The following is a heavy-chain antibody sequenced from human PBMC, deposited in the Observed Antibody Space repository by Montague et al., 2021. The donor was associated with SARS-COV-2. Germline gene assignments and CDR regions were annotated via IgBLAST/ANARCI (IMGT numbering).Heavy chain of an antibody. CDR1: GYSFTSYW. D-gene: IGHD3-10*01. CDR2: IDPSDSYT. V-gene: IGHV5-10-1*01. CDR3: ARHLYGSGSYLNWFDP. J-gene: IGHJ5*02. Sequence: QSGAEVKKPGESLRISCKGSGYSFTSYWISWVRQMPGKGLEWMGRIDPSDSYTNYGPSFQGHVTISADKSISTAYLQWSSLKASDTAMYYCARHLYGSGSYLNWFDPWGQGTLVTVSS.